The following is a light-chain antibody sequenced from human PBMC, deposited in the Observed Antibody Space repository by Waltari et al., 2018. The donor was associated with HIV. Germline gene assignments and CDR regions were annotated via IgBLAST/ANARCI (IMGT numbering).Light chain of an antibody. CDR3: QQYYSTPRT. CDR2: WAS. J-gene: IGKJ1*01. Sequence: DIVMTQFPDSLAVSLGERATINCKSSLSVLYSSNNKNYLAWYQQKPGQPPKLLIYWASTRESGVPDRFSGSGSGTDFTLTISSLQAEDVAVYYCQQYYSTPRTFGQGTKVEIK. CDR1: LSVLYSSNNKNY. V-gene: IGKV4-1*01.